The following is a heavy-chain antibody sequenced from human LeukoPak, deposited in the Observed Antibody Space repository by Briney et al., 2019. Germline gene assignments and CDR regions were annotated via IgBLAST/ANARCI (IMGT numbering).Heavy chain of an antibody. CDR3: SRALRRDRDRYYGMDV. CDR2: IRSKAYGETG. D-gene: IGHD5-24*01. V-gene: IGHV3-49*04. CDR1: GFSIRDYA. Sequence: GRSLRLSCTASGFSIRDYAMNRVRQAPGTGLEWLGFIRSKAYGETGEYAASVKYRFTISRDDSKNIAYLQMNSLKTEDTAVYYCSRALRRDRDRYYGMDVWGKGTTVTVSS. J-gene: IGHJ6*04.